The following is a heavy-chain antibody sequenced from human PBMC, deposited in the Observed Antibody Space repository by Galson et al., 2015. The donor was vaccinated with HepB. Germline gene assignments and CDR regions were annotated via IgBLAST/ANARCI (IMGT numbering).Heavy chain of an antibody. CDR2: IYPGDSDT. D-gene: IGHD2-2*01. V-gene: IGHV5-51*01. J-gene: IGHJ4*02. CDR3: ARHRGSSTSCCVCDY. Sequence: QSGAEVKKPGESLKISCKGSGYSFTSYWIGWVRQMPGKGLEWMGIIYPGDSDTRYSPSFQGQVTISADKSISTAYLQWSSLKASDTAMYYCARHRGSSTSCCVCDYWGQGTLVTVSS. CDR1: GYSFTSYW.